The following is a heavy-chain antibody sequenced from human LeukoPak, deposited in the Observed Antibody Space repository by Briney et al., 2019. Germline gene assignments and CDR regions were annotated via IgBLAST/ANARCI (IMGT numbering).Heavy chain of an antibody. V-gene: IGHV3-23*01. J-gene: IGHJ4*02. D-gene: IGHD5-12*01. CDR2: ISGSGGGT. CDR3: ARAYSRESGYDFVFEN. CDR1: GFTFSSYA. Sequence: QPGGSLRLSCAASGFTFSSYAMSWVRQAPGKGLEWVSAISGSGGGTYYADSVKGRFTISRDNSKNTLYLQMNSLRAEDTAVYYCARAYSRESGYDFVFENWGQGTLVSVSS.